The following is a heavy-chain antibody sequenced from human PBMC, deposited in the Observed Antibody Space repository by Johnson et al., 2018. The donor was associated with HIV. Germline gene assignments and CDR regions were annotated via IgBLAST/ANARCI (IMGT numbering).Heavy chain of an antibody. D-gene: IGHD6-6*01. CDR3: AKDMGYSSSYDAFDI. J-gene: IGHJ3*02. CDR2: ISWNSGSI. V-gene: IGHV3-9*01. CDR1: GLTFHDYA. Sequence: AESGGRMAQPGRTLRLSCTTSGLTFHDYAMHWVRQAPGKGLEWVSGISWNSGSIGYADSVKGRFTISRDNAKNSLYLQMNSLRAEDTALYYCAKDMGYSSSYDAFDIWGQGTMVTVSS.